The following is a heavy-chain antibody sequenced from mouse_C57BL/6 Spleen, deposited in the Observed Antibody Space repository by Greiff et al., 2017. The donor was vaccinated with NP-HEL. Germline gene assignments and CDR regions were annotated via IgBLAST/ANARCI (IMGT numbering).Heavy chain of an antibody. J-gene: IGHJ2*01. Sequence: EVQLQQSGPELVKPGASVKISCKASGYTFTDYYMNWVKQSHGKSLEWIGDINPNNGGTSYNQKFKGKATLTVDKSSSTAYMELRSLTSEDSAVYYCARSGITTVVAPYFDYWGQGTTLTVSS. V-gene: IGHV1-26*01. CDR2: INPNNGGT. CDR3: ARSGITTVVAPYFDY. D-gene: IGHD1-1*01. CDR1: GYTFTDYY.